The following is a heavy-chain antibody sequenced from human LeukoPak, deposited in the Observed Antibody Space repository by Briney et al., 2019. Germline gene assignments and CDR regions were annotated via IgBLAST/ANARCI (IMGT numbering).Heavy chain of an antibody. D-gene: IGHD1-26*01. V-gene: IGHV3-33*01. CDR1: GFTFSSYG. CDR2: IWYDGSNK. CDR3: ARDPYSGSHAAFDN. Sequence: GGSLRLSCAASGFTFSSYGMHWVRQAPGKGLERVAVIWYDGSNKYYADSVKGRFTISRDNSKNTLYLQMNSLRAEDTAVYFCARDPYSGSHAAFDNWGQGTMVTVSS. J-gene: IGHJ3*02.